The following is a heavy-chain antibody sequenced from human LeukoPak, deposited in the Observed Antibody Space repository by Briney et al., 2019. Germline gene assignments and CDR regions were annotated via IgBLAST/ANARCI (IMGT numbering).Heavy chain of an antibody. J-gene: IGHJ5*02. CDR3: ARAKLLGGYSGYGANWFDP. D-gene: IGHD5-12*01. CDR2: IYHSGST. Sequence: SETLSLTCTVSGGSINSGGYYWSWIRQPPGKGLEWIGYIYHSGSTYYNPSLKSRVTISVDRSKNQFSLKLSSVTAADTAVYYCARAKLLGGYSGYGANWFDPWGQGTLVTVSS. CDR1: GGSINSGGYY. V-gene: IGHV4-30-2*01.